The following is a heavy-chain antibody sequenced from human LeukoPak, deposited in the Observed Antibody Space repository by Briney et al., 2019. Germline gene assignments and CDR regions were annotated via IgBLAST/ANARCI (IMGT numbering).Heavy chain of an antibody. D-gene: IGHD3-22*01. V-gene: IGHV1-69*13. CDR2: IIPIFGTA. CDR3: ARGLIVGTHFDY. J-gene: IGHJ4*02. CDR1: GYTFTSYY. Sequence: GASVKVSCKASGYTFTSYYIHWVRQAPGQGLEWMGGIIPIFGTANYAQKFQGRVTITADESTSTAYMELSSLRSEDTAVYYCARGLIVGTHFDYWGQGTLVTVSS.